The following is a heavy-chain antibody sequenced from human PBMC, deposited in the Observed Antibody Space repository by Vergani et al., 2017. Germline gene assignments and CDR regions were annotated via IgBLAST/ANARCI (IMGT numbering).Heavy chain of an antibody. CDR3: AKSGMVRGVPHRGWFDP. CDR1: GFTFSSYA. CDR2: ISGSGGST. Sequence: EVQLLESGGGLVQPGGSLRLSCAASGFTFSSYAMSWVRQAPGKGLEWVSAISGSGGSTDYADSVKGRFTISRDNSKNTLYLQMNSLRAEDTAVYYCAKSGMVRGVPHRGWFDPWGQGTLVTVSS. J-gene: IGHJ5*02. D-gene: IGHD3-10*01. V-gene: IGHV3-23*01.